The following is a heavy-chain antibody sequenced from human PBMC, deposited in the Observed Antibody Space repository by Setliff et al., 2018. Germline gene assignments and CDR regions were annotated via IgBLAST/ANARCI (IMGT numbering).Heavy chain of an antibody. V-gene: IGHV4-4*08. CDR3: ARQPYSTTYYYYYYYMDV. Sequence: SETLSLTCRVSGGSVSNDYWSWIRQSPGKGLEWIGHIYTSGSTNYNPSLKSRGTISVDTSRNQFSLNLNSVTAADTAVYYCARQPYSTTYYYYYYYMDVWGKGTTVTVSS. CDR2: IYTSGST. CDR1: GGSVSNDY. D-gene: IGHD6-13*01. J-gene: IGHJ6*03.